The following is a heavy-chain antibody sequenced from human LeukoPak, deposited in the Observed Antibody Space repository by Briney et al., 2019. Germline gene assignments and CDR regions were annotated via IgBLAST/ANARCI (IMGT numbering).Heavy chain of an antibody. V-gene: IGHV3-23*01. CDR2: ISGSGGST. Sequence: PGGSLRLSCAASGFTFSSYAMNWVRQAPGKGLEWVSGISGSGGSTYYADSVKGRFTISRDNSKNTLYLQMNSLRAEDTAVYYCAKDRYYYDSSGYWYYWGQGTLVTVSS. J-gene: IGHJ4*02. CDR3: AKDRYYYDSSGYWYY. CDR1: GFTFSSYA. D-gene: IGHD3-22*01.